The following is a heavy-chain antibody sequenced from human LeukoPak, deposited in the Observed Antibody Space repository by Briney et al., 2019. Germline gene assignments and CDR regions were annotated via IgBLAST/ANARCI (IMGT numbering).Heavy chain of an antibody. CDR2: IRGTGGTT. V-gene: IGHV3-23*01. CDR3: ANAGNLFRSLNY. D-gene: IGHD4-23*01. Sequence: GGSLRLSCAASGFTFSSYAMSWVRQAPGKGLEWVSSIRGTGGTTYYAESVKGRFTISRDNSKNTLYLQMNSLRAEDTAVYYCANAGNLFRSLNYWGPGTLVTVSS. J-gene: IGHJ4*02. CDR1: GFTFSSYA.